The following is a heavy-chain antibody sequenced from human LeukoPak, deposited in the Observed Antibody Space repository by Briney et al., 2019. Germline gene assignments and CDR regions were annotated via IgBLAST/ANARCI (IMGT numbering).Heavy chain of an antibody. CDR2: IWYDGSNK. Sequence: AGGSLRLSCAASGFTFSSYGMHWVRQAPGKGLEWVAVIWYDGSNKYYADSVKGRFTISRDNSKNTLYLQMNSLRAEDTAVYYCARDLEPAAPQADFWYWGQGTLVTVSS. CDR1: GFTFSSYG. CDR3: ARDLEPAAPQADFWY. V-gene: IGHV3-33*01. J-gene: IGHJ4*02. D-gene: IGHD2-2*01.